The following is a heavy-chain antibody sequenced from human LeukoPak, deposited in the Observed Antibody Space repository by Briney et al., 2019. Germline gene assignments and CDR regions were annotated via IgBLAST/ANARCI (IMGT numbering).Heavy chain of an antibody. CDR2: IYYSGST. CDR3: ARVEGNWFDP. CDR1: GCSVSSGSYY. Sequence: SETLSLTCTVSGCSVSSGSYYWSWIRQPPGKGREWIGYIYYSGSTNYNPPLKSRVTISVDTSKNQFSLKLSSVTAADTAAYFCARVEGNWFDPWGQGTLVTVSS. J-gene: IGHJ5*02. V-gene: IGHV4-61*01.